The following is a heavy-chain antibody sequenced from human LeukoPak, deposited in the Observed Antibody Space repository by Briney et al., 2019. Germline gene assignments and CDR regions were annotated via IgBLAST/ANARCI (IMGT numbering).Heavy chain of an antibody. J-gene: IGHJ6*02. CDR2: ISYDGSNK. CDR3: AKEYSSGWVPYYYYGMDV. Sequence: AGRSLRLSCAASGFTFSSYGMHWVRQAPGKGLEWVAVISYDGSNKYYADSVKGRFTISRDNSKNTLYLQMNSLRAEDTAVYYYAKEYSSGWVPYYYYGMDVWGQGTTVTVSS. CDR1: GFTFSSYG. V-gene: IGHV3-30*18. D-gene: IGHD6-19*01.